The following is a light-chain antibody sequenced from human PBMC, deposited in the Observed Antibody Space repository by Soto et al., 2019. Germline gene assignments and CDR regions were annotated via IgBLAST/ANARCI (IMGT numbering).Light chain of an antibody. Sequence: DIQMTQSPSSLSASIGDIVIITFRASQDIVTYLNWYQHKPGKAPKHLIYAASSLQTGVPSRFTGSGSGTEFTLTIDSLQPEDFATYYCQQSYTTPRITFGQGTRLEIK. J-gene: IGKJ5*01. CDR2: AAS. CDR1: QDIVTY. CDR3: QQSYTTPRIT. V-gene: IGKV1-39*01.